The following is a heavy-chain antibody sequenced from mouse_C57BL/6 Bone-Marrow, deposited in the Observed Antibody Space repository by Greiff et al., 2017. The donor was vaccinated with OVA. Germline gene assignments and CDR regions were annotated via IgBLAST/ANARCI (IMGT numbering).Heavy chain of an antibody. CDR1: GYTFTSYG. J-gene: IGHJ2*01. Sequence: VQLQQSGAELARPGASVKLSCKASGYTFTSYGISWVKQRTGQGLEWIGEIYPRSGNTYYNEKFKGKATLTADKSSSTAYMELRSLTSEDSAVYFCARRAYYSNFYFDYWGQGTTLTVSS. CDR3: ARRAYYSNFYFDY. D-gene: IGHD2-5*01. V-gene: IGHV1-81*01. CDR2: IYPRSGNT.